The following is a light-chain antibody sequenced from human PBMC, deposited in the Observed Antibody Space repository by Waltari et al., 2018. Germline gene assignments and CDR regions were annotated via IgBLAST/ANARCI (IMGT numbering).Light chain of an antibody. CDR1: HSIVKF. V-gene: IGKV1-39*01. Sequence: EIQMTQSPSSLYAFVGERVTIPCRASHSIVKFLHWYQQKPVKAPKVIIYTASSVQRGVPTQFSGSGFGTDFTLTISSLQPEDRATYYGQHSYSCPTYSLGQGTKLEIK. J-gene: IGKJ2*03. CDR3: QHSYSCPTYS. CDR2: TAS.